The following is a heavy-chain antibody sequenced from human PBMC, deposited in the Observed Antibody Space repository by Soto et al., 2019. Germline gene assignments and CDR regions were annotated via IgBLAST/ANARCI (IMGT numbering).Heavy chain of an antibody. D-gene: IGHD6-6*01. CDR3: VAGSASGVDH. J-gene: IGHJ4*02. Sequence: GASVKVSCKSSTYTYNTHYIHWVRQAPGQGLEWVGVINPSVGSTNYAQKFQGRVTMTRDTSTTTFYMEVTSLTSEDTAVYYCVAGSASGVDHWGQGTLVTVSS. CDR2: INPSVGST. V-gene: IGHV1-46*02. CDR1: TYTYNTHY.